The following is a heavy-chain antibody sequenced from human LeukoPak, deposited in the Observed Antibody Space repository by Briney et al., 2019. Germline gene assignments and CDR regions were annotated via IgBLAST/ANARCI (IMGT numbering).Heavy chain of an antibody. D-gene: IGHD6-19*01. CDR2: ITSSGGST. CDR1: GFTFSNYA. Sequence: PGGSLRLSCAASGFTFSNYAMNWVRQAPGKGLEWVSTITSSGGSTYYADSVKGRFTISRDNSKEMLYLQINSLRAEDTAVYYCAKDAQGLVRGGIYFDFWGQGSLVTVSS. V-gene: IGHV3-23*01. J-gene: IGHJ4*02. CDR3: AKDAQGLVRGGIYFDF.